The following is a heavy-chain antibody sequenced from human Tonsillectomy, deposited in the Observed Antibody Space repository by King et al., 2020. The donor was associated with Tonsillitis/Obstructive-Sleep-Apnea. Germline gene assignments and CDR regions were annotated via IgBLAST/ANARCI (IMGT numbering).Heavy chain of an antibody. D-gene: IGHD4-17*01. CDR3: ARRSATVTTLRGYYFDY. CDR2: INHSGST. V-gene: IGHV4-34*01. J-gene: IGHJ4*02. Sequence: VQLQQWGAGLLKPSETLSLTCAVYGGSFSGYYWSWIRQPPGKGLEWIGEINHSGSTNYNPSLKSRVTISVDTSKNQFSLKLSSVTAADTAVYYCARRSATVTTLRGYYFDYWGQGTLVTVSS. CDR1: GGSFSGYY.